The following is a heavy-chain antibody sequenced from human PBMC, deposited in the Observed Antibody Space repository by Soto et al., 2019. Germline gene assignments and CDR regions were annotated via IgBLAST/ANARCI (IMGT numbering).Heavy chain of an antibody. CDR2: IYPGDSDI. CDR1: GYDFTTYW. CDR3: ARDIRDGWYDS. J-gene: IGHJ5*01. Sequence: GESLKISCKGSGYDFTTYWIGWVRQMPGKGLEWMAFIYPGDSDIKYNPSFQGQVTVSADKSISTAYLQWTSLEASDTAMYYCARDIRDGWYDSWGQGTLVTVAS. D-gene: IGHD3-3*02. V-gene: IGHV5-51*01.